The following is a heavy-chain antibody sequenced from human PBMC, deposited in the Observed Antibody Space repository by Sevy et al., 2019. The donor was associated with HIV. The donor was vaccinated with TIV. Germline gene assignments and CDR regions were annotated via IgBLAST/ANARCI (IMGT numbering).Heavy chain of an antibody. V-gene: IGHV3-23*01. CDR1: GFPFSSYA. Sequence: GGSLRLSCAASGFPFSSYAMNWVRQGPGKGLEWVSATGGRGGATYYADSVKGRFTISRDNSKNTVFLDMNSLRAEDSAVYYCARDDRVAGGLGGYFNYGMDVWGQGTTVTVSS. CDR2: TGGRGGAT. D-gene: IGHD1-26*01. J-gene: IGHJ6*02. CDR3: ARDDRVAGGLGGYFNYGMDV.